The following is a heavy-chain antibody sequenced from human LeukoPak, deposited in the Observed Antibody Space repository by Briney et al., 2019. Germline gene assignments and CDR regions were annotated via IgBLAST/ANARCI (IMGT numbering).Heavy chain of an antibody. Sequence: AGGSLRLSRAASGFTFSSYAMSWVRQAPGKGLEWVSAISGSGGSTYYADSVKGRFTISRDNSKNTLYLQMNSLRAEDTAVYYCARLAAAGLVRGIDYWGQGTLVTVSS. CDR1: GFTFSSYA. V-gene: IGHV3-23*01. CDR3: ARLAAAGLVRGIDY. D-gene: IGHD6-13*01. J-gene: IGHJ4*02. CDR2: ISGSGGST.